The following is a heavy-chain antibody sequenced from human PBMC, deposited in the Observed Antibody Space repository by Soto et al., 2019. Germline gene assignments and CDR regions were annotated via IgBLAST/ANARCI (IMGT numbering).Heavy chain of an antibody. Sequence: QVQLQQWGAGLLKPSETLSLTCAVYGGSFSGYYWSWIRQPPGKGLEWIGEINHSGSTNYNPSLKSRVTISVDTSKNQFSLKLSSVTAADTAVYYCARGRGPYSSSWYWNYWGQGTLVPVSS. V-gene: IGHV4-34*01. J-gene: IGHJ4*02. CDR3: ARGRGPYSSSWYWNY. CDR1: GGSFSGYY. CDR2: INHSGST. D-gene: IGHD6-13*01.